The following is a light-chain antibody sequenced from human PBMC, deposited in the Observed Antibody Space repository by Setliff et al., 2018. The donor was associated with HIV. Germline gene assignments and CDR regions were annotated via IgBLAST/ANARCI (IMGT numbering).Light chain of an antibody. V-gene: IGLV2-14*01. CDR3: CSYTSSTTLV. Sequence: QSALTQPASVSGSPGQSITISCTGTSSDVGGYDYVSWYQPHPGKVPKLMLYGVGNRPSGVSNRFSGSKSGNTASLTISGLQAEDEADYYCCSYTSSTTLVFGTGTKVTVL. CDR2: GVG. CDR1: SSDVGGYDY. J-gene: IGLJ1*01.